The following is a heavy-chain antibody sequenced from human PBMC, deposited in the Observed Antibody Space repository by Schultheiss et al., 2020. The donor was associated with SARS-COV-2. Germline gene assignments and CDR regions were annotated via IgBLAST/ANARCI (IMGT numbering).Heavy chain of an antibody. D-gene: IGHD3-3*01. Sequence: SETLSLTCAVYGGSFSAYYWSWIRQPPGKGLEWIGEINHSGSTNYNPSLKSRVTISVDTSKNQFSLKLSSVTAADTAVYYCARAYVGITIFGVVIRGRFDPWGQGTLVTVSS. V-gene: IGHV4-34*01. J-gene: IGHJ5*02. CDR1: GGSFSAYY. CDR3: ARAYVGITIFGVVIRGRFDP. CDR2: INHSGST.